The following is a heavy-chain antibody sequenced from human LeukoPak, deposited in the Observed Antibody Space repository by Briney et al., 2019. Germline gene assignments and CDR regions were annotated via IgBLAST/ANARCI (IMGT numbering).Heavy chain of an antibody. CDR2: ISGSGGST. V-gene: IGHV3-23*01. Sequence: PGGSLRLSCAASGFTFTSYVMTWVCQAPGKGLEWVSSISGSGGSTWYADSVKGRFTISRDNSKNTIYLQMNSLRAEDTASYYCAKAGQGDNWGQGTLVIVSS. CDR3: AKAGQGDN. J-gene: IGHJ4*02. CDR1: GFTFTSYV.